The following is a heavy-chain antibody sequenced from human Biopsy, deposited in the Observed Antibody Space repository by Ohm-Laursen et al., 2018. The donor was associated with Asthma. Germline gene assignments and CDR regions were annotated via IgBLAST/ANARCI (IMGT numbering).Heavy chain of an antibody. Sequence: SSVKVSCKASGYTFISFAIHWVRQAPGQRLEWMGWVNTGNGDTKYSQKFQGRVNITRDTSASTAYMELRSLRSEDTATYYCARTYCDFLTGQVKDVFGVWGQGTMVTVSS. J-gene: IGHJ3*01. CDR2: VNTGNGDT. CDR3: ARTYCDFLTGQVKDVFGV. V-gene: IGHV1-3*04. D-gene: IGHD3-9*01. CDR1: GYTFISFA.